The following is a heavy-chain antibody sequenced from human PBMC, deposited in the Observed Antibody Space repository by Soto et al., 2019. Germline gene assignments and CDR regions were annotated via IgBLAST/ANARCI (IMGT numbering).Heavy chain of an antibody. CDR1: GFTFSIYS. CDR3: ARDRGLVPADADY. D-gene: IGHD2-2*01. J-gene: IGHJ4*02. V-gene: IGHV3-21*01. Sequence: PGGSLRLSCAASGFTFSIYSINWVRQVPGKGLEWVASISSTSRYINYADSVRGRFTISRDNAKKSVFLQMNSLRAEDTAVYFCARDRGLVPADADYWGQGTQVTVSS. CDR2: ISSTSRYI.